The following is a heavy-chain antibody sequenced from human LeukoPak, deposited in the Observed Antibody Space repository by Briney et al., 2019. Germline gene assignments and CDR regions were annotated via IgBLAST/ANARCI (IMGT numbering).Heavy chain of an antibody. D-gene: IGHD3-3*01. CDR2: VSTSNPHT. J-gene: IGHJ5*02. Sequence: ASVKVSCKTSGYTFTNYGISWVRQAPGQGLEWIGWVSTSNPHTNYAPKFRGRVIMTIDTSTTTAYLKMRSLTSDDTAVYYCARDRFLWGLGNWFDLWGQGTLVTVTS. CDR1: GYTFTNYG. CDR3: ARDRFLWGLGNWFDL. V-gene: IGHV1-18*01.